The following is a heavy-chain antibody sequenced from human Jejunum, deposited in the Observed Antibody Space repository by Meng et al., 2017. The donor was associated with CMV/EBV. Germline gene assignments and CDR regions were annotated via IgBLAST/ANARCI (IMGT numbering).Heavy chain of an antibody. CDR1: YSFTSYD. CDR2: INSDNGNT. V-gene: IGHV1-3*04. Sequence: YSFTSYDIHWGRQDPGQRLEGMRWINSDNGNTKYSQKFQGRVTITRDTFASTAYMELSSLRSEDTAVYYCARDLSYSSSWRNWFDHWGQGTLVTVSS. D-gene: IGHD6-13*01. J-gene: IGHJ5*02. CDR3: ARDLSYSSSWRNWFDH.